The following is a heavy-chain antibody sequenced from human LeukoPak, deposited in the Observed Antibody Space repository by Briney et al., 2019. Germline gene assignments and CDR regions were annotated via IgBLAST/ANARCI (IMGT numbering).Heavy chain of an antibody. CDR2: VYTSGSS. CDR3: ARDTYYYDSSGYYYVRYFDY. D-gene: IGHD3-22*01. J-gene: IGHJ4*02. V-gene: IGHV4-61*02. CDR1: GDSISITGYY. Sequence: SETLSLTCTVSGDSISITGYYWSWIRQPAGKGLEWIGRVYTSGSSNYNPSLKSRVTISLDTSKNQFSLKLRSVTAADTAVYYCARDTYYYDSSGYYYVRYFDYWGQGILVTVSS.